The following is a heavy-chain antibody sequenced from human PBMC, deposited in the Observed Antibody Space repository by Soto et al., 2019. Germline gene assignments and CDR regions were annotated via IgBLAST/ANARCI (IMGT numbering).Heavy chain of an antibody. J-gene: IGHJ5*01. D-gene: IGHD3-10*01. CDR2: ISAYNGNT. Sequence: ASVKGSCKAPGYTFTSYFISWVRQAPGQGLEWMGWISAYNGNTNYAQKLQGRVTMTTDTSTSTAYMELSSLRSEDTAVYYCAKDHGTYGPNWIDSWGQGTLVTVSS. CDR1: GYTFTSYF. V-gene: IGHV1-18*01. CDR3: AKDHGTYGPNWIDS.